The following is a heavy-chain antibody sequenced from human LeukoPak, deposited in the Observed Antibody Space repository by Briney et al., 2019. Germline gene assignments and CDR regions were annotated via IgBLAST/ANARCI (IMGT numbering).Heavy chain of an antibody. CDR1: GGSFSGYY. Sequence: PSETLSLTCAAYGGSFSGYYWSWIRQPAGKGLEWIGRIYTSGSTNYNPSLKSRVTMSVDTSKNQFSLKLSSVTAADTAVYYCARDHRQWLYYYGMDVWGQGTTATVSS. V-gene: IGHV4-59*10. D-gene: IGHD6-19*01. J-gene: IGHJ6*02. CDR3: ARDHRQWLYYYGMDV. CDR2: IYTSGST.